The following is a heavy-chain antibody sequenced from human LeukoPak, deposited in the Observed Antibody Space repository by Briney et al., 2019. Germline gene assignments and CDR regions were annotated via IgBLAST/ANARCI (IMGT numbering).Heavy chain of an antibody. Sequence: SETLSLTCTVSGGSIRSGSHYWGWIRQPPEKGLTWIGSVFYSGRTSYNPSPKSRLIISVDTSKNQFSLKLSTVTAADTAMYFCARVDSSEYYGTFDIWGQGTMVTVSS. J-gene: IGHJ3*02. D-gene: IGHD3-22*01. CDR3: ARVDSSEYYGTFDI. CDR2: VFYSGRT. V-gene: IGHV4-39*01. CDR1: GGSIRSGSHY.